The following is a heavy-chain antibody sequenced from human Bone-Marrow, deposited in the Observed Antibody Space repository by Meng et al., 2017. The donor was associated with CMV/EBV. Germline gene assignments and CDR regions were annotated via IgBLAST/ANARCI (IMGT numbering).Heavy chain of an antibody. CDR2: IYSGGST. V-gene: IGHV3-53*01. J-gene: IGHJ4*02. CDR3: ARVSRSGYDGMVDY. CDR1: GFTFSSYA. D-gene: IGHD5-12*01. Sequence: GESLKISCAASGFTFSSYAMHWVRQAPGKGLEWVSVIYSGGSTYYADSVKGRFTISRDNSKNTLYLQMNSLRAEDTAVYYCARVSRSGYDGMVDYWGQGTLVTVSS.